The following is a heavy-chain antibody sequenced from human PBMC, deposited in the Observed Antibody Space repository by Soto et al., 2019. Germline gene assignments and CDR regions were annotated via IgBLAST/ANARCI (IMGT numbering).Heavy chain of an antibody. D-gene: IGHD3-3*01. V-gene: IGHV3-30*18. CDR1: GFTFSSYG. CDR3: AKDVGSRGITIFGVVIFNGMEV. CDR2: ISYDGSNK. Sequence: QVQLVESGGGVVQPGRSLRLSCAASGFTFSSYGMHWVRQAPGKWLEWVAIISYDGSNKYYADSVKGRFTISRDNSKNAVFLQMNSLRAEDTAVYNCAKDVGSRGITIFGVVIFNGMEVWGQGTTVTVSS. J-gene: IGHJ6*02.